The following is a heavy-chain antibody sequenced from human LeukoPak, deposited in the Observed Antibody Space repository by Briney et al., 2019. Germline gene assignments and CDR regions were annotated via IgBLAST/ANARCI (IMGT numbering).Heavy chain of an antibody. D-gene: IGHD3-16*01. CDR3: ARVGY. CDR1: GFTFSSYG. CDR2: IRNDGSKK. V-gene: IGHV3-30*02. J-gene: IGHJ4*02. Sequence: GGSLRLSCAASGFTFSSYGMHWVRQAPGKGLEWVSFIRNDGSKKYYADSVKGRSTSSRDNSKNTLYLQMNSLRSEDTAVYYCARVGYWGQGTLVTVSS.